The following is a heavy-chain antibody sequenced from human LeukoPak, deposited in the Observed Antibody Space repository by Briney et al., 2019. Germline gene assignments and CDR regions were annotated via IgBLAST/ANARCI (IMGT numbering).Heavy chain of an antibody. Sequence: ASVKVSCKASGYTFTSYYMHWVRQAPGQGLEWMGIINPSGGSTSYAQKFQGRVTMTRDMSTSTAYMELRSLRSDDTAVYYCASYSSASYYYYYYMDVWGKGTTVTVSS. CDR3: ASYSSASYYYYYYMDV. J-gene: IGHJ6*03. D-gene: IGHD6-25*01. CDR1: GYTFTSYY. CDR2: INPSGGST. V-gene: IGHV1-46*01.